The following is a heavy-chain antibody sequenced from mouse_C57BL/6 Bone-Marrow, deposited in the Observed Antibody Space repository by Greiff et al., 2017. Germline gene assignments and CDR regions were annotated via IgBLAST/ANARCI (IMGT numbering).Heavy chain of an antibody. CDR3: ARHTAFWYFDV. V-gene: IGHV5-12*01. CDR2: ISNGGGST. Sequence: EVQLVESGGGLVQPGGSLKLSCAASGFTFSDYYMYWVRQTPEKRLEWVAYISNGGGSTYYPDTVKGRFTISRDNAKNTLYLQMSRLKSEDTAMYYCARHTAFWYFDVWGTGTTVTVSS. CDR1: GFTFSDYY. J-gene: IGHJ1*03. D-gene: IGHD1-2*01.